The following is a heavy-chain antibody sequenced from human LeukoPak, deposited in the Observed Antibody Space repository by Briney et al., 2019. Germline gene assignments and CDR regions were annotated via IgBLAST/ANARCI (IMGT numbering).Heavy chain of an antibody. V-gene: IGHV3-7*01. CDR3: ARARGYSGYDCLY. D-gene: IGHD5-12*01. Sequence: PGGSLGLSCAASGFTFSTYWMSWVRQAPGKGLEGVANIKQDGSEKYYVDSVKGRFIISRDNAKNSLYLQMNSLRAEDTAVYYCARARGYSGYDCLYWGQGTLVTVSS. J-gene: IGHJ4*02. CDR1: GFTFSTYW. CDR2: IKQDGSEK.